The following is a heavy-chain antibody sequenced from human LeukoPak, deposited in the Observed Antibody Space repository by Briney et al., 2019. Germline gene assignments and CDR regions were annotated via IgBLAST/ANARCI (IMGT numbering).Heavy chain of an antibody. D-gene: IGHD1-26*01. CDR1: GYTFTGYY. Sequence: ASVKVSCKASGYTFTGYYMHWVRQAPGQGLEWMGRINPNNGATNYAQKLQGRVSITGDTSISTAYMELSSLRSDDTAVYYCTRESGTYHGNDYWGQGTLVTVSS. CDR2: INPNNGAT. CDR3: TRESGTYHGNDY. V-gene: IGHV1-2*06. J-gene: IGHJ4*02.